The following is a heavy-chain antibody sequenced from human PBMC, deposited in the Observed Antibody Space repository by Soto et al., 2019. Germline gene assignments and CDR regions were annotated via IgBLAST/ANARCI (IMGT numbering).Heavy chain of an antibody. CDR1: GFTFNSYA. CDR3: VRKYPGTRPFDY. Sequence: GGSLRLSCAASGFTFNSYAMNWVRQAPGKGLAWVSAIGTDGNTYYANSVKGRFTISRDNSRTTLYLQMNSLRVGDTALYYCVRKYPGTRPFDYWGQGTLVTVSS. D-gene: IGHD2-2*01. J-gene: IGHJ4*01. CDR2: IGTDGNT. V-gene: IGHV3-23*01.